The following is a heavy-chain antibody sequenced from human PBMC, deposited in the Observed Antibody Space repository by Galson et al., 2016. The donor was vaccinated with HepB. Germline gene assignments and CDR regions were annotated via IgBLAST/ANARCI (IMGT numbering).Heavy chain of an antibody. CDR2: ISAYNGNT. D-gene: IGHD2-15*01. CDR1: GYTFTNYG. CDR3: ARLLYCSGGSCYYYFDY. J-gene: IGHJ4*02. Sequence: SVKVSCKASGYTFTNYGISWVRQAPGQGLEWMGWISAYNGNTNYAQKLQGRVTMTTDTSTSTAYLELRGLRSDDTAVYYCARLLYCSGGSCYYYFDYWGQGTLVTVSS. V-gene: IGHV1-18*01.